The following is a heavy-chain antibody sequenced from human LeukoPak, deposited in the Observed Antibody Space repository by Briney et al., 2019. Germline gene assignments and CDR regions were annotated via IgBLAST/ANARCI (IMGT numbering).Heavy chain of an antibody. D-gene: IGHD3-9*01. V-gene: IGHV3-48*02. CDR1: GFTFSSYS. CDR2: ISSSSSTI. CDR3: AREYDILTGYPYYFDH. J-gene: IGHJ4*02. Sequence: PGGSLRLSCAASGFTFSSYSMNWVRQAPGKGLEWVSYISSSSSTIYYADSVKGRFTISRDNAKNSLYLQMNSLRDEDTAVYYCAREYDILTGYPYYFDHWGQGTLVTVSS.